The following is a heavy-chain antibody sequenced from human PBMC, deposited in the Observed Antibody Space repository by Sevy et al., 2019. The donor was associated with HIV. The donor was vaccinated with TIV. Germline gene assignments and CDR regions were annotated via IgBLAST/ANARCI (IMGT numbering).Heavy chain of an antibody. CDR3: ARAFKRIAAAGFDY. Sequence: QLGGSLRLSCAASGFTFSSYSMNWVRQAPGKGLEWVSYISSSSSTIYYADSVKGRFTISRDNAKNSLYLQMNSLRDEDTAVYYCARAFKRIAAAGFDYWGQGTLVTVSS. CDR1: GFTFSSYS. CDR2: ISSSSSTI. J-gene: IGHJ4*02. D-gene: IGHD6-13*01. V-gene: IGHV3-48*02.